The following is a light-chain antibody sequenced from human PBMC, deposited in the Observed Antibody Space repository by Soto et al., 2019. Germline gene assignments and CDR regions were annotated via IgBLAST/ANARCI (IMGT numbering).Light chain of an antibody. J-gene: IGLJ2*01. Sequence: QSVLTQPASVSGSPGQSITISCTGTSSDVGGYNYVSWYQQHPGKAPKLMIYDVSNRPSGVSNRFSGSKSGNTASLTIPGLQAEDEADYYCSSSTSSSTRVFGGGTKLTVL. CDR3: SSSTSSSTRV. V-gene: IGLV2-14*01. CDR2: DVS. CDR1: SSDVGGYNY.